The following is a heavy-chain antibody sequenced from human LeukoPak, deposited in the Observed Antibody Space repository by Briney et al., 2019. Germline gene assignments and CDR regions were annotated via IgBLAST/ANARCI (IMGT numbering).Heavy chain of an antibody. CDR2: IYHSGST. Sequence: PSQTLSLTCAVSGGSISSGGYSWSWIRQPPGKGLEWIGYIYHSGSTYYNPSLKSRVTISVDRSKNQFSLKLSSVTAADTAVYYCTRRRPGGDFDYWGQGTLVTVSS. CDR3: TRRRPGGDFDY. J-gene: IGHJ4*02. V-gene: IGHV4-30-2*01. D-gene: IGHD2-2*01. CDR1: GGSISSGGYS.